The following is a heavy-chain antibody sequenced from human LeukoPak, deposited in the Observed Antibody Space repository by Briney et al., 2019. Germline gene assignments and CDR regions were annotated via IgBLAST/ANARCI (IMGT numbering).Heavy chain of an antibody. CDR2: INGRSSLI. Sequence: GVSLRLSCAASVFTFRSYCMNWVRQAPGKGLEWVSSINGRSSLIYHADSVKGRFTISRDNAKNSLYLQMNSLRAEDTAVYYCARDVVSIAAAGLPSVASPYYGMDVWGQGTTVTVSS. V-gene: IGHV3-21*01. CDR1: VFTFRSYC. J-gene: IGHJ6*02. CDR3: ARDVVSIAAAGLPSVASPYYGMDV. D-gene: IGHD6-13*01.